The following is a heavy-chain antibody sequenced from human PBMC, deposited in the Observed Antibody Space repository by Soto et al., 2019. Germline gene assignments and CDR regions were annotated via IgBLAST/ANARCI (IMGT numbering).Heavy chain of an antibody. CDR1: GGSISRYY. CDR3: ARDLWGYCGTDCYPLDV. J-gene: IGHJ6*02. V-gene: IGHV4-59*01. CDR2: MYNTGST. Sequence: QVQLQESGPGLVKPSETLSLTCTVSGGSISRYYWSWIRQPPGKGLEWIGYMYNTGSTVYNPPFKSRETRSVETSKTQFNLKLISVTAADTAVYYCARDLWGYCGTDCYPLDVWGQGTTVTVSS. D-gene: IGHD2-21*02.